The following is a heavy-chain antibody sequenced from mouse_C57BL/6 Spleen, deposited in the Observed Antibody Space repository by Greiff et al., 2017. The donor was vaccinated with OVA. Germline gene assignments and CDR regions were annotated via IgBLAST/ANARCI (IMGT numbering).Heavy chain of an antibody. Sequence: QVHVKQPGAELVKPGASVKMSCKASGYTFTSYWITCVKQRPGPGLAWIGDIYPGSGSTNYNEKFKSKATLTVDTSSSTAYMQLSRLTSEDSAVYDCASSLNWDAWFAYWGQGTLVTVSA. CDR1: GYTFTSYW. CDR3: ASSLNWDAWFAY. V-gene: IGHV1-55*01. J-gene: IGHJ3*01. CDR2: IYPGSGST. D-gene: IGHD4-1*01.